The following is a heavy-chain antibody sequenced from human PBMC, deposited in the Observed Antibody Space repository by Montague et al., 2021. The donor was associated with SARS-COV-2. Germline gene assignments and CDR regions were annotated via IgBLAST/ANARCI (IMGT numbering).Heavy chain of an antibody. CDR1: GFTFNNYA. J-gene: IGHJ4*02. CDR2: ISYDGSNK. D-gene: IGHD6-13*01. CDR3: VRASLIKARIAAAGTTVY. Sequence: SLRLSCAAPGFTFNNYAMHWVRQAPGKGLEWVAIISYDGSNKYYSDSVKGRFAISRDDSKNTLYLQMNSLRAEDTAVYYCVRASLIKARIAAAGTTVYWGQGTLVTISS. V-gene: IGHV3-30*09.